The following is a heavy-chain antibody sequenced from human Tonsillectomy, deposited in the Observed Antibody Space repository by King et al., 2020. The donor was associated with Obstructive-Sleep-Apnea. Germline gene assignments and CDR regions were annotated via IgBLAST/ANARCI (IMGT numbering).Heavy chain of an antibody. J-gene: IGHJ4*02. V-gene: IGHV3-33*06. CDR3: AKDLRYLGYYFDH. CDR2: IWHDGSNE. CDR1: GFTFSNYG. Sequence: HVQLVESGGGVVQPGRSLRLSCTASGFTFSNYGMHCVRQAPGKGLEWVAVIWHDGSNEYYADSAKGRFTISRDNSKNTLYLQMNRLRAGDTAVYYCAKDLRYLGYYFDHWGQGTLVTVSS. D-gene: IGHD3-16*01.